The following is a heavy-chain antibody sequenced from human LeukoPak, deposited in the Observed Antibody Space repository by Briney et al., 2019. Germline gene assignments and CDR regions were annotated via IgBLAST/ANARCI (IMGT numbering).Heavy chain of an antibody. CDR2: MYYSGNT. CDR1: SGSISSHY. CDR3: ARHHIAVGDIS. Sequence: SETLSLTCSVSSGSISSHYWSWIRQPPGKGLEWIAHMYYSGNTKYNPSLKSRVTISVDTSKTQFSLKLSSATAADTAVYYCARHHIAVGDISWGQGTLVTVSS. J-gene: IGHJ5*02. V-gene: IGHV4-59*08. D-gene: IGHD2-2*01.